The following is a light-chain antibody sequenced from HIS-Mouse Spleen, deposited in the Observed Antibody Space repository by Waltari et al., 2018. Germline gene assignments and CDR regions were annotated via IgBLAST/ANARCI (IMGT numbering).Light chain of an antibody. V-gene: IGKV4-1*01. CDR2: WAS. Sequence: DIVMTQSPDSLAVSLGERATINCKSSQSVLYSSNNKNYLAGYQQKPGQPPKLLIYWASTRESGVPDRFSGSGSGTEFTLTISSLQAEDVAVYYCQQYYSTPLTFGGGTKVEIK. CDR1: QSVLYSSNNKNY. CDR3: QQYYSTPLT. J-gene: IGKJ4*01.